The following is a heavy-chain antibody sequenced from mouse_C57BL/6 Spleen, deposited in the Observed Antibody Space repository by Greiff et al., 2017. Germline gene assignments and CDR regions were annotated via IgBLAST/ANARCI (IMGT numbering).Heavy chain of an antibody. V-gene: IGHV7-3*01. CDR2: IRNKANGYTT. CDR3: ARRGSSYFDY. J-gene: IGHJ2*01. CDR1: GFTFTDYY. D-gene: IGHD1-1*01. Sequence: EVKLVESGGGLVQPGGSLSLSCAASGFTFTDYYMSWVRQPPGKALEWLGFIRNKANGYTTEYSASVKGRFTISRDNSQSILYLQMNALRAEDSATYYCARRGSSYFDYWGQGTTLTVAS.